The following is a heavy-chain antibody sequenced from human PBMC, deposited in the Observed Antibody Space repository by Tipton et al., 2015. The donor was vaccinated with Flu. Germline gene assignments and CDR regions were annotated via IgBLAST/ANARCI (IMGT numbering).Heavy chain of an antibody. J-gene: IGHJ4*02. CDR2: IYPSGAT. V-gene: IGHV4-39*01. D-gene: IGHD3-10*02. Sequence: GLVKPSETLSLTCAVSGGAITTSQYFWAWIRQPPGKRLELIGSIYPSGATYYNPSLKSRVTISVDTSKSQFSLMLRSVTAADTAVYYCARLSYYDVDLKNFYFDYWGQGALVTVSS. CDR3: ARLSYYDVDLKNFYFDY. CDR1: GGAITTSQYF.